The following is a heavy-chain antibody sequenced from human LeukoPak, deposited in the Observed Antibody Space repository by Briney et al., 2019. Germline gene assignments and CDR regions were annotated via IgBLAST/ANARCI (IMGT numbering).Heavy chain of an antibody. V-gene: IGHV4-59*01. CDR1: GGSISSYY. D-gene: IGHD3-10*01. Sequence: TPSETLSLTCTVSGGSISSYYWSWIRQPPGKGLEWIGYIYYSGSTNYNPSLKSRVTISVDTSKNQFSLKLSSVTAADTAVYYCASLPRGLWFGDRAFDIWGQGTMVTVSS. J-gene: IGHJ3*02. CDR3: ASLPRGLWFGDRAFDI. CDR2: IYYSGST.